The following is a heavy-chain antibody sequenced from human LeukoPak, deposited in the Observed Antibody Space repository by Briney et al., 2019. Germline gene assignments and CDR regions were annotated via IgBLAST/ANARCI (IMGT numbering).Heavy chain of an antibody. CDR1: GYIFTDYS. V-gene: IGHV1-2*02. J-gene: IGHJ2*01. CDR3: AAAGAAAVPDYHFDL. Sequence: ASVKVSCKTSGYIFTDYSMHWVRQAPGQGLEWMGWINPSSGGTNYAQKLQDRVTMTRDTSITTAYMELRRLTSDDTAVYYCAAAGAAAVPDYHFDLWGRGTLVTVSS. D-gene: IGHD6-13*01. CDR2: INPSSGGT.